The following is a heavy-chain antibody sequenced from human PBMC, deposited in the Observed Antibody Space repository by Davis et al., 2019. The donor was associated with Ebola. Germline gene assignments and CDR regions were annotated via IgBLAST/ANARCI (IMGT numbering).Heavy chain of an antibody. D-gene: IGHD2-15*01. V-gene: IGHV5-51*01. CDR3: ARVVAAGGIDP. Sequence: GESLKISCQDSGNSFNSHWIGWVRQMPGKGLDWMGIIYTGDSDTRYSPSFQGQVTISADKSISTAYLQWSSLKASDTAMYYCARVVAAGGIDPWGQGTLVTVSS. J-gene: IGHJ5*02. CDR1: GNSFNSHW. CDR2: IYTGDSDT.